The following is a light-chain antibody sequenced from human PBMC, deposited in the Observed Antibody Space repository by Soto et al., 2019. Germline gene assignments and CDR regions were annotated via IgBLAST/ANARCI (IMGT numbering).Light chain of an antibody. V-gene: IGLV2-14*03. CDR2: EVR. Sequence: QSVLSQPASVSGSHGQSITISCTGTSGDVGGYNYVSWYQQHPGKAPQLMIYEVRYRPSGVSNRFSGSKSGNTASLTISGLQAEDEADYYCAAWDDSLNGYVFGTGTKVTVL. CDR1: SGDVGGYNY. CDR3: AAWDDSLNGYV. J-gene: IGLJ1*01.